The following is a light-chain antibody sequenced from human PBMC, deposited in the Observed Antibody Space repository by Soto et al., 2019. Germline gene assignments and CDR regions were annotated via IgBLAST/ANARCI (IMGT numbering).Light chain of an antibody. V-gene: IGLV1-47*02. CDR3: AAWDDSLSAYVV. CDR1: SSNIGSNY. CDR2: TND. J-gene: IGLJ2*01. Sequence: QSVLTQPPSASGTPGQRVTISCSGSSSNIGSNYVYWYQQLPGTAPKLLIYTNDQRPSGVPDRFSGSKSGTSASLAISGLRSEDAADYYCAAWDDSLSAYVVFGGGTKVTVL.